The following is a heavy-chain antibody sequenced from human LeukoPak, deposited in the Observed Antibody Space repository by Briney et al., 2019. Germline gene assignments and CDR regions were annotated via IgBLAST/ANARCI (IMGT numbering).Heavy chain of an antibody. Sequence: PGGSLRLSCAASGLTFSDYAMSWVRQAPGKGLEYVSAISSNGGSTYYADSVKGRFTISRDNSKNTLYLQMSSLRAEDTAVYYCVKDRIGGRGGYNQQYYFDYWGQGTLVTVSS. J-gene: IGHJ4*02. V-gene: IGHV3-64D*06. D-gene: IGHD5-24*01. CDR2: ISSNGGST. CDR1: GLTFSDYA. CDR3: VKDRIGGRGGYNQQYYFDY.